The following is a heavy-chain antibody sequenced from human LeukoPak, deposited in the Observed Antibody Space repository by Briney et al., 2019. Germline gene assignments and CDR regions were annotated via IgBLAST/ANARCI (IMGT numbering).Heavy chain of an antibody. V-gene: IGHV3-7*01. J-gene: IGHJ4*02. CDR3: ARDYMAGAMFQIQGPVDH. CDR2: INQDGSER. CDR1: GFTFSNYW. D-gene: IGHD1-26*01. Sequence: GGSLRLSCAASGFTFSNYWMTWVRQAPGKGLEWVANINQDGSERYYVDSVKGRFTISRDNGKNSVYLQMNSLRAEDTAVYYCARDYMAGAMFQIQGPVDHWGQGTLVTVYS.